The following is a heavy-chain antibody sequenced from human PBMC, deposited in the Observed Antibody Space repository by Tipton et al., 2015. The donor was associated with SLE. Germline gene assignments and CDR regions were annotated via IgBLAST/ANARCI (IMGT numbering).Heavy chain of an antibody. CDR1: GGSVSSSNSY. CDR3: AREAYSSSSIDY. J-gene: IGHJ4*02. V-gene: IGHV4-39*02. D-gene: IGHD6-6*01. CDR2: IYNSGNT. Sequence: TLSLTCSVSGGSVSSSNSYWGWIRQPPGKGLEWIGNIYNSGNTYFSPSLKGRVTISVDRSKNQFSLELTSVTAADTAVYYCAREAYSSSSIDYWGQGTLVTVSS.